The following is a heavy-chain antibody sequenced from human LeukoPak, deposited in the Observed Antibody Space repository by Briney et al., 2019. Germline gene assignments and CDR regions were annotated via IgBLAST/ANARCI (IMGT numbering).Heavy chain of an antibody. J-gene: IGHJ4*02. V-gene: IGHV3-30*18. CDR3: AKSSSGYLFDY. CDR2: ISYDGSNK. D-gene: IGHD3-22*01. Sequence: GGSLRLSCAASGFTFSSYGMLWVREAPGKGLEWVAVISYDGSNKYYADSVKGRFTISRDNSKNTLYLQMNSLRAEDTAVYYCAKSSSGYLFDYWGQGTLVTVSS. CDR1: GFTFSSYG.